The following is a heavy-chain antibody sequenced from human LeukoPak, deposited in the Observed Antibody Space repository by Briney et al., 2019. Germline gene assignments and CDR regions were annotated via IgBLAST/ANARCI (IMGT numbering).Heavy chain of an antibody. CDR2: ISAYNGNT. J-gene: IGHJ4*02. CDR3: ARAYYYDSSGYPVDY. CDR1: GYTFTSYG. D-gene: IGHD3-22*01. V-gene: IGHV1-18*01. Sequence: ASVKVSCKASGYTFTSYGISWVRQAPGQGLEWMGWISAYNGNTNYAQKFQGRVTMTRDTSISTAYMELSRLRSDDTAVYYCARAYYYDSSGYPVDYWGQGTLVTVSS.